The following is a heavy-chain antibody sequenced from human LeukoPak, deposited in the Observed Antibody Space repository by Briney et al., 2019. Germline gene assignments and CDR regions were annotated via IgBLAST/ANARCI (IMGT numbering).Heavy chain of an antibody. CDR2: ISAYNGHT. J-gene: IGHJ4*02. CDR3: ARSPRGGDYAGY. D-gene: IGHD4-17*01. Sequence: ASVKVSCKASGYTFTSYGISWVRQAPGQGLEWMGWISAYNGHTNYAQKFQGRVTMTTDTSTSTAYMELRSLRSDDTAVYYCARSPRGGDYAGYWGQGTLVTVSS. CDR1: GYTFTSYG. V-gene: IGHV1-18*01.